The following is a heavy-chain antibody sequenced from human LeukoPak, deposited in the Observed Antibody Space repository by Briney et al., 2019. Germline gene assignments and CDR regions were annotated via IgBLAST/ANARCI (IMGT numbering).Heavy chain of an antibody. V-gene: IGHV3-21*01. D-gene: IGHD6-19*01. CDR3: AGSIAVAGRDYFDY. Sequence: GGSLRLSCAASGFTFSSYSMNWVRQAPGKGLEWVSSISSSSSYIYYADSVKGRFTISRDNAKNSLYLQMNSLRAEDTAVYYCAGSIAVAGRDYFDYWGQGTLVTVSS. CDR2: ISSSSSYI. CDR1: GFTFSSYS. J-gene: IGHJ4*02.